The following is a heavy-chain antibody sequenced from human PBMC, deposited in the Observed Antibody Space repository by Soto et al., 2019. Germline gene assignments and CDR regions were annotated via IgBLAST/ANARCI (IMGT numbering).Heavy chain of an antibody. Sequence: GWSLRLSCAASGFTFSTSDMHWVRQPTGKGLQWVSFIGVGGDTYYADSVKGRFTISRENAKNSLYLQMNSLRDGDTAVYYCAREIKDKVMNNYYHGVDVWGQGTTVTVSS. D-gene: IGHD5-18*01. CDR2: IGVGGDT. J-gene: IGHJ6*02. CDR3: AREIKDKVMNNYYHGVDV. V-gene: IGHV3-13*01. CDR1: GFTFSTSD.